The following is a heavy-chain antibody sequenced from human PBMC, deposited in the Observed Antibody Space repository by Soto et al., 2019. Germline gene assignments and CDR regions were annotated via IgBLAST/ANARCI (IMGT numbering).Heavy chain of an antibody. CDR3: ARERVAGSQQ. Sequence: EVQLVESGGGLVQPGGSLRLSCAASGFTFSNYWMCWVRQAPGKGLVWISHINSDGRSTSYADSVKGRFTISRDNAKNILYLQMNSLRAEDTAVYYCARERVAGSQQWGQGTLVTVSS. CDR1: GFTFSNYW. J-gene: IGHJ1*01. CDR2: INSDGRST. D-gene: IGHD6-19*01. V-gene: IGHV3-74*01.